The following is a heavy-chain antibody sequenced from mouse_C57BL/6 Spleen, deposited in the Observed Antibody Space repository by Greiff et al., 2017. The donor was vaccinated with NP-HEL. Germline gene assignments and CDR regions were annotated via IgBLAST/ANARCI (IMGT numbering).Heavy chain of an antibody. Sequence: QVQLKESGAELVKPGASVKISCKASGYAFSSYWMNWVKQRPGKGLEWIGQIYPGDGDTNYNGKFKGKATLTADKSSSTAYMQLSSLTSEDSAVYFCARQGLPYWYFDVWGTGTTVTVSS. V-gene: IGHV1-80*01. CDR1: GYAFSSYW. J-gene: IGHJ1*03. D-gene: IGHD2-4*01. CDR3: ARQGLPYWYFDV. CDR2: IYPGDGDT.